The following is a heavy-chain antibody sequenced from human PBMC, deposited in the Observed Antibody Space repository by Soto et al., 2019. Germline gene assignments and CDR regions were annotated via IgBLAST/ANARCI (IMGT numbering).Heavy chain of an antibody. CDR3: VRAGLSVNDY. CDR1: GFTFSDHY. CDR2: IRNKANGYTT. V-gene: IGHV3-72*01. D-gene: IGHD3-16*01. J-gene: IGHJ4*02. Sequence: SGGSLRLSCAASGFTFSDHYMDWVRQAPGKGLEWVGRIRNKANGYTTEYAASVKGRFTISRDDSKNSLYLQMNSLKTEDTAVYYCVRAGLSVNDYWGQGTLVTVSS.